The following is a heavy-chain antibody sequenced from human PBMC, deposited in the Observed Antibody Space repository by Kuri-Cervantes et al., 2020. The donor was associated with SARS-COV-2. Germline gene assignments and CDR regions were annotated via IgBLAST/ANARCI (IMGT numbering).Heavy chain of an antibody. J-gene: IGHJ4*02. CDR3: ARARVGVFDF. Sequence: GESLKISCAASGFTFNTCAMHWVRQAPGKGLEWVAMISSDGSNKNYADSVRGRFTISGDNSKNTLYLQINSLRTEDTAVFYCARARVGVFDFWGQGALVTVSS. V-gene: IGHV3-30*04. D-gene: IGHD2-21*01. CDR1: GFTFNTCA. CDR2: ISSDGSNK.